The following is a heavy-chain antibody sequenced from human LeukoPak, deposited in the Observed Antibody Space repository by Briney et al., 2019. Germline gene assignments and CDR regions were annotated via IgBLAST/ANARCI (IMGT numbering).Heavy chain of an antibody. CDR1: GGSISSYY. V-gene: IGHV4-4*07. J-gene: IGHJ6*03. CDR3: AREATFGVVIMRYYYYYYMDV. Sequence: SETLSLTCTVSGGSISSYYWSWIRQPAGKGLEWIGRIYTSGSTNYNPSLKSRVTMSVDTSKNQFSLKLSSVTAADTAVYYCAREATFGVVIMRYYYYYYMDVRGKGTTVTVSS. D-gene: IGHD3-3*01. CDR2: IYTSGST.